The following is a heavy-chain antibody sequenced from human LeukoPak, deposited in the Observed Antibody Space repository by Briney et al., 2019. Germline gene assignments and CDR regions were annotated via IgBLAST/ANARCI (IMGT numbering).Heavy chain of an antibody. V-gene: IGHV3-30*18. J-gene: IGHJ4*02. CDR1: GFTFSSYG. D-gene: IGHD6-19*01. Sequence: PGGSLRLSCAASGFTFSSYGMHWVRQAPGKGLEWVAGISYDGNNKYYADSVKGRFTISRDNSKNKLYLQMDNLRAEDTAVYYCAKYQRQWLPKGGFDYWGQGTLVTVSS. CDR2: ISYDGNNK. CDR3: AKYQRQWLPKGGFDY.